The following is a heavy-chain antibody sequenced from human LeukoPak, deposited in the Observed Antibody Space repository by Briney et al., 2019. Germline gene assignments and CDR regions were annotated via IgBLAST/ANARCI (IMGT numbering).Heavy chain of an antibody. CDR3: ASFLGGGYYYWAGDAFDI. J-gene: IGHJ3*02. CDR2: IKQDGSEK. Sequence: PGGSLRLSCAASGFTFISYWMSWVRQAPGKGLEWVANIKQDGSEKYYVGSVKGRFTISRDNAKNSLYLQMNSLRAEDTAVYYCASFLGGGYYYWAGDAFDIWGQGTMVTVSS. V-gene: IGHV3-7*01. CDR1: GFTFISYW. D-gene: IGHD3-22*01.